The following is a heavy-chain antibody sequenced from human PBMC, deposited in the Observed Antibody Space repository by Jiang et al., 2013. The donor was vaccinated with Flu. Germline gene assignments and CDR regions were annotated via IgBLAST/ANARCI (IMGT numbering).Heavy chain of an antibody. CDR3: TTDNYGDYWVYYFDY. CDR1: GFTFSNAW. D-gene: IGHD4-17*01. V-gene: IGHV3-15*01. J-gene: IGHJ4*02. Sequence: QLVESGGGLVKPGGSLRLSCAASGFTFSNAWMSWVRQAPGKGLEWVGRIKSKTDGGTTDYAAPVKGRFTISRDDSKNTLYLQMNSLKTEDTAVYYCTTDNYGDYWVYYFDYWGQGTLVTVSS. CDR2: IKSKTDGGTT.